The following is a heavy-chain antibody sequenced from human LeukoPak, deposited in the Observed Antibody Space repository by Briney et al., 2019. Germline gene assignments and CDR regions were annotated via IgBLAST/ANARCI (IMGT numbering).Heavy chain of an antibody. CDR3: AKDGYSSSWLYYFDY. Sequence: GGSLRLSCAASGFTFSNSAMSWVRQAPGKGLEWVSSISGSDGATYYADSVKGRSTISRDSSKKTLYLQMNSLRAEDTAIYYCAKDGYSSSWLYYFDYWGQGTLVTVSS. CDR1: GFTFSNSA. CDR2: ISGSDGAT. D-gene: IGHD6-13*01. J-gene: IGHJ4*02. V-gene: IGHV3-23*01.